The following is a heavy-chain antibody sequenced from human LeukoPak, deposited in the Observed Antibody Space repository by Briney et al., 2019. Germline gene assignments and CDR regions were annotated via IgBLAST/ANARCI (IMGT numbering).Heavy chain of an antibody. V-gene: IGHV4-34*01. D-gene: IGHD2-8*01. CDR3: ARHGRLISTPRPRHYNWFDP. CDR2: INHSGST. Sequence: SETLSLTCAVYGGSFSAYYWNWIRQPPGEGVEGIGEINHSGSTNYNPSLKSRATISVHTSKTQFSLKLSSVTAADTAMYYCARHGRLISTPRPRHYNWFDPWGQGTLVTVSS. CDR1: GGSFSAYY. J-gene: IGHJ5*02.